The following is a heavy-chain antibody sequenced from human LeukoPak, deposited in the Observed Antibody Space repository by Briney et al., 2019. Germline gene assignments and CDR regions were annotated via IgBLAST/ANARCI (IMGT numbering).Heavy chain of an antibody. CDR3: ARGPADPYYFDY. CDR2: IWYDGSKK. J-gene: IGHJ4*02. V-gene: IGHV3-33*01. CDR1: GFIFSSYG. Sequence: PGGSLRLSCAASGFIFSSYGMHWVRQAPGKGLEWVAVIWYDGSKKNYADSVKDRFTISRDNSKNTLYLQMNSLRAEDTAVYYCARGPADPYYFDYWGQGTPVTVSS.